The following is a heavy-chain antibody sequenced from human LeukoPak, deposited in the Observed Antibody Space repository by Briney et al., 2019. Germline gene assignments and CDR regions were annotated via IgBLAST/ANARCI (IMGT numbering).Heavy chain of an antibody. V-gene: IGHV3-11*01. CDR2: ISSSGSTI. D-gene: IGHD6-19*01. Sequence: PGGSLRLSCAASGFTFSDYYMSWIRQAPGKGLEWVSYISSSGSTIYYADSVKGRFTISRDNAKNSLYLQMNSLRAEDTAVYYCAGYSSGWSYYYYYGMDVWGQGTTVTVSS. J-gene: IGHJ6*02. CDR1: GFTFSDYY. CDR3: AGYSSGWSYYYYYGMDV.